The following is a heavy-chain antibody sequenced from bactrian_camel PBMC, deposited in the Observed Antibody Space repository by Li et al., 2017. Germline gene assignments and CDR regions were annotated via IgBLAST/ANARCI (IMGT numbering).Heavy chain of an antibody. CDR1: GFTFSTHG. J-gene: IGHJ4*01. CDR3: VAHHDD. V-gene: IGHV3S40*01. Sequence: VQLVESGGGSVQAGGSLRLSCAASGFTFSTHGMHWVRQAPGKGLEWVSIVSSSGGTTYFADSVKGRFTISRDNAKNTVYLQMNSLKSEDTALYYCVAHHDDWGQGTQVTVS. CDR2: VSSSGGTT.